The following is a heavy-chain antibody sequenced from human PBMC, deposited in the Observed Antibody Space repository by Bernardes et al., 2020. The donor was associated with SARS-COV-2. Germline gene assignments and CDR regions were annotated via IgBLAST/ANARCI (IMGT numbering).Heavy chain of an antibody. Sequence: GGSLRPSCAASGFTVSSNYMSWARQAPGKGLEWVLVIYSGGSTYYADSEKGRFTTPRDNSKNTLYLQMNSLRAEDTAVYYCASGSPPSRWNYGYFELWGRGTLVTVSS. CDR1: GFTVSSNY. D-gene: IGHD3-10*01. CDR3: ASGSPPSRWNYGYFEL. J-gene: IGHJ2*01. CDR2: IYSGGST. V-gene: IGHV3-53*01.